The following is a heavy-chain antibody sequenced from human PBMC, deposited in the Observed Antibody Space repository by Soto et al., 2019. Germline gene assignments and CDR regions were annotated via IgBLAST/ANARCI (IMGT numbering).Heavy chain of an antibody. CDR2: IKSKTDGGTT. V-gene: IGHV3-15*01. J-gene: IGHJ6*02. D-gene: IGHD1-1*01. Sequence: GGSLSLSCAASGFTFSNAWMSWVRQAPGKGLEWVGRIKSKTDGGTTDYAAPVKGRFTISRDDSKNTLYLQMNSLKTEDTAVYYCTTDPGTPRPADYYYYGMDVWGQGTTVTVSS. CDR3: TTDPGTPRPADYYYYGMDV. CDR1: GFTFSNAW.